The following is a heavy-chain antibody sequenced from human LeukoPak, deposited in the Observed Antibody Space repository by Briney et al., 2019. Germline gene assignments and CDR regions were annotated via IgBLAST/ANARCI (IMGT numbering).Heavy chain of an antibody. V-gene: IGHV1-2*02. CDR2: MNPYSGGT. D-gene: IGHD2-15*01. CDR3: ARPYCNGGSCHDYFDY. J-gene: IGHJ4*02. CDR1: GYTFTCYY. Sequence: ASVKVSCKASGYTFTCYYMHWVRQAPGQGLEWMGWMNPYSGGTNYAQKFQGRVTMTRDTSISTAYMELRRPSSDDTAIYYCARPYCNGGSCHDYFDYWGQGTLVSASS.